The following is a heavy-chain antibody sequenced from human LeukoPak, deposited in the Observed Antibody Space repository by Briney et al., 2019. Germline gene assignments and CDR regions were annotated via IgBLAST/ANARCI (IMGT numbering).Heavy chain of an antibody. CDR1: GFTFSIYT. Sequence: PGGSLRLSCAASGFTFSIYTMHWVRQAPGKGLEWVAVTSYDGNNKKYADSVKGRFTISRDNSENTLYLQMNSLRAEDTAVFYCARDSSTSIFSLNAFDIWGQGTMVTVSS. CDR3: ARDSSTSIFSLNAFDI. CDR2: TSYDGNNK. J-gene: IGHJ3*02. D-gene: IGHD2-2*01. V-gene: IGHV3-30*04.